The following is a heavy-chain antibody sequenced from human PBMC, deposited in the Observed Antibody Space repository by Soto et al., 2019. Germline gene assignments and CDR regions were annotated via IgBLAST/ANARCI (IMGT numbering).Heavy chain of an antibody. J-gene: IGHJ4*02. CDR3: ARGGVSTRTFDY. V-gene: IGHV5-51*01. D-gene: IGHD3-3*01. CDR1: GYNFAVYW. Sequence: GESLKISCNGSGYNFAVYWIGWVRQMPGKGLELMGIIYPSDSDTRYRPSFQGQVTISADKSISSAYLQWSSLRASDTAMYYCARGGVSTRTFDYWGQGTPVTVSS. CDR2: IYPSDSDT.